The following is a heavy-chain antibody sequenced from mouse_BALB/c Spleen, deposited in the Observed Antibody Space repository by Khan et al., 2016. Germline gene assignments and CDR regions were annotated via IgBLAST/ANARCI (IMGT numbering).Heavy chain of an antibody. V-gene: IGHV4-1*02. CDR2: ITPDSSTT. J-gene: IGHJ1*01. CDR3: ASTFWYFDV. CDR1: GFDFSRYW. Sequence: EVKLLESGGGLVQPGGSLKLSCAASGFDFSRYWMSWVRQAPGKGLEWIGGITPDSSTTNYTPSLKGKFTISRDNSTNTPYLQMSRVRSEDTALYYCASTFWYFDVWGEGTTVTVSS.